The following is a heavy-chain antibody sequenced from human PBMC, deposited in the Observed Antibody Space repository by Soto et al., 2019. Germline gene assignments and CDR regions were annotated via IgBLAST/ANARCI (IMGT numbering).Heavy chain of an antibody. CDR3: AREGGDHYDSSGDDAFDI. J-gene: IGHJ3*02. Sequence: QVQLQESGPGLVKPSQTLSLTCTVSGGSISSCVYYWSWIRKHPGKGLEWIGYIYYSGSTYYNPSLNSRVTISVDTSKNQCSLKLSSVTAADTAVYYCAREGGDHYDSSGDDAFDIWGQGTMVTVSS. CDR1: GGSISSCVYY. D-gene: IGHD3-22*01. V-gene: IGHV4-31*03. CDR2: IYYSGST.